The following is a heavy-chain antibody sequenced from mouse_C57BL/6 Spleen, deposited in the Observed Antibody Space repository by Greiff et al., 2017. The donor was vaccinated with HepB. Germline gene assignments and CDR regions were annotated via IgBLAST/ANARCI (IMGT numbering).Heavy chain of an antibody. V-gene: IGHV1-15*01. J-gene: IGHJ3*01. CDR3: TRFPSY. CDR2: IDPETGGT. CDR1: GYTFTDYD. Sequence: QVQLQQSGAELVRPGASVTLSCKASGYTFTDYDMHWVKQTPVHGLEWIGAIDPETGGTAYNQKFKGKAILTADKSSSTAYMELRSLTSEDSAVYYCTRFPSYWGQGTLVTVSA.